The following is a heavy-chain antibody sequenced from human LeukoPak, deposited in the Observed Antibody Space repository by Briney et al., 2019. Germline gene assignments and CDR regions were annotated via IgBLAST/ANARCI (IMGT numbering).Heavy chain of an antibody. CDR3: VSDDYGDYVL. D-gene: IGHD4-17*01. CDR2: IYPGDSDI. J-gene: IGHJ4*02. CDR1: RYSSASYW. Sequence: RGESLKISCKASRYSSASYWIAWVRQMPGKGLEWMGIIYPGDSDIIYSPSFQGQVTISADKSISSAYLQWSSLKASDTAMYYCVSDDYGDYVLWGQGTLVTVSS. V-gene: IGHV5-51*01.